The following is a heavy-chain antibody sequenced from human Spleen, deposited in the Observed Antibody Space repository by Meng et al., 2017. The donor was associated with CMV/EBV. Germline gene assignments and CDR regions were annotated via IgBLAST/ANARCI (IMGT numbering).Heavy chain of an antibody. J-gene: IGHJ6*02. V-gene: IGHV3-33*06. Sequence: GGSLRLSCAASGFTFSSYGMHWVREAPGKGLEWVAVIWYDGSNTYYADSVKGRFTISRDNSKNTLYLQMNSLRAEDTAVYYCAKDGEDCSSTSCYWYYGMDVWGQGTTVTVSS. CDR2: IWYDGSNT. D-gene: IGHD2-2*01. CDR1: GFTFSSYG. CDR3: AKDGEDCSSTSCYWYYGMDV.